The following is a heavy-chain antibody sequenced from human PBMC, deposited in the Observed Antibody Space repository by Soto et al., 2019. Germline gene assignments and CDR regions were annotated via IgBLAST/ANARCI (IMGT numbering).Heavy chain of an antibody. J-gene: IGHJ4*02. CDR1: GGTFSTYA. Sequence: SVKVSCKAPGGTFSTYAISWVRQAPGQGLEWMGGIIPMFGTANYAQKFQGRVTITADKSTGTAYMELNSLRSEDTAVYYCVRDSPIGSTFSGYDGIDYWGQGTLVTVSS. D-gene: IGHD5-12*01. CDR3: VRDSPIGSTFSGYDGIDY. V-gene: IGHV1-69*06. CDR2: IIPMFGTA.